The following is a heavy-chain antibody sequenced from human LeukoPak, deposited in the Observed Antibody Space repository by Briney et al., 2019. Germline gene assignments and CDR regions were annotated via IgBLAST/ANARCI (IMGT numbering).Heavy chain of an antibody. D-gene: IGHD2-21*01. Sequence: PGGSLRLSCAASGFTFSSYAMRWVRQAPGKGLEWVSAISGSGGSTYYADSVKGRFTISRDNSKNTLYLQMNSLRAEDTAVYYCAKRLLHHDAFDIWGQGTMVTVSS. J-gene: IGHJ3*02. CDR1: GFTFSSYA. CDR3: AKRLLHHDAFDI. CDR2: ISGSGGST. V-gene: IGHV3-23*01.